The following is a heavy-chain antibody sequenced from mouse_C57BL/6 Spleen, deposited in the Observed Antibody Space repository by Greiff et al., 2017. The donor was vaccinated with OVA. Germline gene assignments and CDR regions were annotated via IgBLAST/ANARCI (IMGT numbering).Heavy chain of an antibody. V-gene: IGHV5-9-1*02. CDR1: GFTFSSYA. D-gene: IGHD1-1*01. CDR2: ISSGGDYI. Sequence: EVQRVESGEGLVKPGGSLKLSCAASGFTFSSYAMSWVRQTPEKRLEWVAYISSGGDYIYYADTVKGRFTISRDNARNTLYLQMSSLKSEDTAMDYCTRDYYGSTFAYWGQGTLVTVSA. J-gene: IGHJ3*01. CDR3: TRDYYGSTFAY.